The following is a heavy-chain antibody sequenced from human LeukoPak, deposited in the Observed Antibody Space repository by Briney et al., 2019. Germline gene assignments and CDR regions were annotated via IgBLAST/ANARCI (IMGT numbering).Heavy chain of an antibody. V-gene: IGHV3-15*01. D-gene: IGHD1-1*01. CDR3: TTDEGYEEGYYFDY. CDR1: GFTFTNAW. J-gene: IGHJ4*02. CDR2: VKSKTDGGTT. Sequence: GGSLVLSCVASGFTFTNAWMTWVRQAPGKGLEWVGRVKSKTDGGTTDYAAPVKGRFTISRDDSKNTLYLQMNSLKTEDTAVYYCTTDEGYEEGYYFDYWGQGTLVTVSS.